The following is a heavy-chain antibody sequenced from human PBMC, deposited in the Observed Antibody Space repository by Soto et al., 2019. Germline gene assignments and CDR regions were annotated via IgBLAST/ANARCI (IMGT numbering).Heavy chain of an antibody. Sequence: GASVKVSCKASGYIVTAYSMHWVRQAAGQGLEWVGWFNPNSGDTIYAQKFQGRVTLTGDTSISTAYMELYSLTSDDTAVYYCAREASAVISLDYWGQGTLVTVSS. CDR3: AREASAVISLDY. D-gene: IGHD6-19*01. J-gene: IGHJ4*02. CDR1: GYIVTAYS. V-gene: IGHV1-2*02. CDR2: FNPNSGDT.